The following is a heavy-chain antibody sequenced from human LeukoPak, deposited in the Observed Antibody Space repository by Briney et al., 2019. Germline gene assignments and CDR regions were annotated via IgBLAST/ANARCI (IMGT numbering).Heavy chain of an antibody. CDR3: ARSYSSGWYADY. V-gene: IGHV1-18*04. Sequence: AASVKVSCKASGYTFSSYGISWVRQAPGQGLEWMGWISPYNGNTNYAQKLQGRVTMTTDTSTSTAYMELRSLRSDDTAVYYCARSYSSGWYADYWGQGTLVTVSS. D-gene: IGHD6-19*01. CDR1: GYTFSSYG. J-gene: IGHJ4*02. CDR2: ISPYNGNT.